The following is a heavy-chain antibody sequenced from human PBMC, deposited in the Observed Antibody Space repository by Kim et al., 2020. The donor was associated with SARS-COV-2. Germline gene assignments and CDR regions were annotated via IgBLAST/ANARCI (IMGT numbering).Heavy chain of an antibody. D-gene: IGHD6-6*01. CDR3: ARDEYSIAADLYYYYGMDV. J-gene: IGHJ6*02. V-gene: IGHV3-48*02. Sequence: GGSLRLSCAASGFTFSSYSMNWVRQAPGKGLEWVSYISSSSSTIYYADSVKGRFTISRDNAKNSLYLQMNSLRDEDTAVYYCARDEYSIAADLYYYYGMDVWGQGTTVTVSS. CDR1: GFTFSSYS. CDR2: ISSSSSTI.